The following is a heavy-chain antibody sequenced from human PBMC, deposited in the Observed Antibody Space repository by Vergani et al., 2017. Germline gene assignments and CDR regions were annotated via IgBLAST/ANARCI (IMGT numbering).Heavy chain of an antibody. CDR2: IYPGDSDT. CDR3: ARRRPPTFPHDDAFDI. J-gene: IGHJ3*02. V-gene: IGHV5-51*03. D-gene: IGHD2/OR15-2a*01. CDR1: GYSFTSYW. Sequence: EVQLVQSGAEVKKPGESLKISCKGSGYSFTSYWIGWVRQMPGKGLEWMGIIYPGDSDTRYSPSFQGQVTSADKSISTAYLQWSSLKASDTAMYYCARRRPPTFPHDDAFDIWGQGTMVTVSS.